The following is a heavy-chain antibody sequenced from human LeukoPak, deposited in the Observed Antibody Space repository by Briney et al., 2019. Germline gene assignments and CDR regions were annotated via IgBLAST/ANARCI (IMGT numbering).Heavy chain of an antibody. D-gene: IGHD2-15*01. CDR1: GGSISSGGYY. V-gene: IGHV4-31*03. CDR2: IYYSGST. CDR3: ARDRWSLGVDY. J-gene: IGHJ4*02. Sequence: TLSLTCTVSGGSISSGGYYWSWIRQHPGKGLEWIGYIYYSGSTYYNPSLKSRVTISVDTSKNQFSLKLSSVTAADTAVYYCARDRWSLGVDYWGQGTLVTVSS.